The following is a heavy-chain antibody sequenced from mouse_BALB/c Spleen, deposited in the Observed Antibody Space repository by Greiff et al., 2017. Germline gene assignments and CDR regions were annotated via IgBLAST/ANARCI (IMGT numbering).Heavy chain of an antibody. J-gene: IGHJ2*01. CDR3: ARGGIKTDY. V-gene: IGHV3-2*02. CDR1: GYSISSDYA. Sequence: VQLKESGPGLVKPSQSLSLTCTVTGYSISSDYAWNWIRQFPGNKLEWMGYISYSGSTSYNPSLKSRISITRDTSKNQFFLQLNSVTTEDTATYYCARGGIKTDYWGQGTTLTVSS. CDR2: ISYSGST.